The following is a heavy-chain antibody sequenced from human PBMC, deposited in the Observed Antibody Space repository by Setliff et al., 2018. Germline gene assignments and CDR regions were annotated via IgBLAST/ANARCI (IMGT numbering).Heavy chain of an antibody. CDR1: GDSMFRPNYY. CDR3: ARDRFGVPGDT. V-gene: IGHV4-61*09. D-gene: IGHD3-16*01. Sequence: SETLSLTCSISGDSMFRPNYYWSWIRQPPGKGPEWIGHIYLSGRANINPTFRSRVTMSDDPSKNQFSLSLTSVTAADTAIYYCARDRFGVPGDTWGQGKLVIVSS. J-gene: IGHJ4*02. CDR2: IYLSGRA.